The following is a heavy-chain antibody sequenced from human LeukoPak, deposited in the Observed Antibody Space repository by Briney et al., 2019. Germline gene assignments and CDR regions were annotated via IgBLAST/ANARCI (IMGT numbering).Heavy chain of an antibody. CDR1: GFTFSFSG. Sequence: GGSLRLSCAASGFTFSFSGMYWVRQAPGKGLECVAFISDDGSRKYYADSVKGRFTISRDNSKNTLFLQMNSLRTEDTAVYYCAKDRSTTWSFDYWGQGTLVTVSS. D-gene: IGHD6-13*01. CDR2: ISDDGSRK. CDR3: AKDRSTTWSFDY. J-gene: IGHJ4*02. V-gene: IGHV3-30*18.